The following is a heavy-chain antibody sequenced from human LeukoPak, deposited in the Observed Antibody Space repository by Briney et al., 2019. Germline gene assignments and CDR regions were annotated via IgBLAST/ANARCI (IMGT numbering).Heavy chain of an antibody. CDR1: GFSFSSYG. V-gene: IGHV3-30*18. J-gene: IGHJ4*02. CDR2: ISYDGSNK. CDR3: AKDPVVRGVIISGLDY. D-gene: IGHD3-10*01. Sequence: GGSLRLSCAASGFSFSSYGMHWVRQAPGKGLEWVAAISYDGSNKYYTDSVKGRFTISRDNSKNTLYLQMNSLRAEDTTVYYCAKDPVVRGVIISGLDYWGQGTLVTVSS.